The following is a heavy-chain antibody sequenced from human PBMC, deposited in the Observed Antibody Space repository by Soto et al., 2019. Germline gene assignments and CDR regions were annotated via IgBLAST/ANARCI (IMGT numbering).Heavy chain of an antibody. CDR1: GGSISSYY. V-gene: IGHV4-59*01. CDR3: ARVYYFWSGSPIGP. CDR2: IYYSGST. J-gene: IGHJ5*02. D-gene: IGHD3-3*01. Sequence: SATWSLTCTVSGGSISSYYWSWIRQPPGKGLEWVGYIYYSGSTNYNACLTLRVNISVDPSKNQYSLKLRSVTAADTAVYYCARVYYFWSGSPIGPWGQRTVVT.